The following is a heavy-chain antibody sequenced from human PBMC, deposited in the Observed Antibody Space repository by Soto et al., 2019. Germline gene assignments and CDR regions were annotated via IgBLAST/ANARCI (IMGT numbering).Heavy chain of an antibody. D-gene: IGHD6-13*01. J-gene: IGHJ4*02. Sequence: LSLTCTVSGGSMRNYFWTWIRQPPGKGLEWIGYIHYSGTTSFFPSYNPSLRSRVTISEDTSKNQFSLKLLSVTTADTAVYFCAAGEASSRNLAPSYLDFWGQGTLVTVSS. CDR3: AAGEASSRNLAPSYLDF. CDR2: IHYSGTT. V-gene: IGHV4-59*01. CDR1: GGSMRNYF.